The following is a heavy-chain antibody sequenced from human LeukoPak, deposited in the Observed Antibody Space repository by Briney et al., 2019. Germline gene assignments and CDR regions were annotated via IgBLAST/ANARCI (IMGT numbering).Heavy chain of an antibody. CDR2: IESKADGETI. D-gene: IGHD1-20*01. J-gene: IGHJ4*02. CDR3: STLTSRGLSDS. V-gene: IGHV3-15*07. CDR1: GFTFTNAW. Sequence: GGSLRLSCAASGFTFTNAWMNWVRQAPGKGLEWVGRIESKADGETIDYSAPVKGRFTFSRDDSKNMLYLQMNSLKSEDTAVYYCSTLTSRGLSDSWGQGTLVTVSS.